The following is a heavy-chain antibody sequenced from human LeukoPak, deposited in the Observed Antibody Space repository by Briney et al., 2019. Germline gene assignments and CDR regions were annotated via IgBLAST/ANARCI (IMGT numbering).Heavy chain of an antibody. V-gene: IGHV3-64D*06. CDR3: VKRGRTSDYAYDY. D-gene: IGHD4-17*01. Sequence: GGSLRLSCSASGFTFSDYAMRWVRQAPGRGLQFVSAISSSGDYTSYSDPVKGRFTISRDNSKNTLHLQMSSLRPEDTAVYFCVKRGRTSDYAYDYWGQGSLVTVSS. CDR2: ISSSGDYT. CDR1: GFTFSDYA. J-gene: IGHJ4*02.